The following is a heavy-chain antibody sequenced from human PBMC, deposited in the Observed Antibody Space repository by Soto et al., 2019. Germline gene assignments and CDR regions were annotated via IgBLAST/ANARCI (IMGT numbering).Heavy chain of an antibody. V-gene: IGHV5-10-1*01. CDR2: IDPSDSYT. CDR3: ARHTFTQIAAAGIPRNWFDP. J-gene: IGHJ5*02. Sequence: GESLKISCNGSGYSFTSYWISWVRQMPGKGLEWMGRIDPSDSYTNYSPSFQGHVTISADKSISTAYLQWSSLKASDTAMYYCARHTFTQIAAAGIPRNWFDPWGQGTLVTSPQ. D-gene: IGHD6-13*01. CDR1: GYSFTSYW.